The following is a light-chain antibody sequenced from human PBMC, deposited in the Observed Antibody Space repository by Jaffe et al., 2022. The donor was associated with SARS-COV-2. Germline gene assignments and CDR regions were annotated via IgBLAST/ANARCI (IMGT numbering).Light chain of an antibody. Sequence: DIQMTQSPSTLSASVGDRVTITCRASQSINSWLAWYQQKPGKAPKLLIYKASSLESGVPSRFSGSGSGTEFTLTISSLQPDDFATYYCQQYNSYPYTFGQGTKLEIK. CDR1: QSINSW. J-gene: IGKJ2*01. CDR3: QQYNSYPYT. V-gene: IGKV1-5*03. CDR2: KAS.